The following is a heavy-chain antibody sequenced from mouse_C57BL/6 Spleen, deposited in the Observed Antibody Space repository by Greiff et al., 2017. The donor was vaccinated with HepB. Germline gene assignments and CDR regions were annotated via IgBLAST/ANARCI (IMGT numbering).Heavy chain of an antibody. J-gene: IGHJ4*01. V-gene: IGHV1-50*01. Sequence: QVQLQQPGAELVKPGASVKLSCKASGYTFTSYWMQWVKQRPGQGLEWIGEIDPSDSYTNYTQKFKGKATLTVDTSSSTAYMQLSSLTSEDSAVYYCARLGYYAMDYWGQGTSVTVSS. D-gene: IGHD4-1*01. CDR2: IDPSDSYT. CDR1: GYTFTSYW. CDR3: ARLGYYAMDY.